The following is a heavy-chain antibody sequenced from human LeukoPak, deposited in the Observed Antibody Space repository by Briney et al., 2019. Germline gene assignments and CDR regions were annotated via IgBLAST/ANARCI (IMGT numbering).Heavy chain of an antibody. CDR3: ARRAGASLGYYYYMDV. CDR1: GFTFSSYA. J-gene: IGHJ6*03. Sequence: PGGSLRLSCAASGFTFSSYAMHWVRQAPGKGPEYVSAISSNGGSTYYANSVKGRFTISRDNSKNTLYLQMGSLRAEDMAVYYCARRAGASLGYYYYMDVWGKGTTVTISS. D-gene: IGHD1-26*01. CDR2: ISSNGGST. V-gene: IGHV3-64*01.